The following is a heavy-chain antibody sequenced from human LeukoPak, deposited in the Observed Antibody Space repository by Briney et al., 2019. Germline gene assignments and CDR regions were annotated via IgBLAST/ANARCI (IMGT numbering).Heavy chain of an antibody. CDR1: GFTFSSYA. V-gene: IGHV3-23*01. CDR3: AKLRYYYDSSGYSDY. D-gene: IGHD3-22*01. J-gene: IGHJ4*02. CDR2: ISGSGGST. Sequence: GGSLRLSCAASGFTFSSYAMSWVRQAPGKGLEWVSAISGSGGSTYYADSVKGRFTISRDNSKNTLYLQMNSLRAEDTAVYYCAKLRYYYDSSGYSDYWGQGTLVTVPS.